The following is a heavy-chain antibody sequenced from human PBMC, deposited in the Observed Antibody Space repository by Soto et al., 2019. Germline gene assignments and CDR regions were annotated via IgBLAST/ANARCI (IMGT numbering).Heavy chain of an antibody. CDR3: ASTRDLDWLRTENAFDI. V-gene: IGHV3-7*01. J-gene: IGHJ3*02. CDR1: GFTFSSYW. Sequence: GGSLRLSCAASGFTFSSYWLSWVRQAPGKGLEWVANIKQDGGEKYYVDSVKGRFTISRDNAKNSLYLQMNSLRAEDTAVYYCASTRDLDWLRTENAFDICGKETTVTASS. CDR2: IKQDGGEK. D-gene: IGHD3-9*01.